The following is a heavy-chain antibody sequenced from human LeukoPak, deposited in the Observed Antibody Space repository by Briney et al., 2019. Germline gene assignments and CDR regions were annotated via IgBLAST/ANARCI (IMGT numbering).Heavy chain of an antibody. CDR2: IYYSGST. V-gene: IGHV4-38-2*02. CDR1: GYSISSGYY. J-gene: IGHJ4*02. CDR3: ARDGGYNSGWPYFDY. D-gene: IGHD6-19*01. Sequence: SETLSLTCTVSGYSISSGYYWGWIRQPPGKGLEWIGHIYYSGSTNYNPSLKSRVTISVDTSKNQFSLQLRSVTAADTAVYYCARDGGYNSGWPYFDYWGQGTLVPVSS.